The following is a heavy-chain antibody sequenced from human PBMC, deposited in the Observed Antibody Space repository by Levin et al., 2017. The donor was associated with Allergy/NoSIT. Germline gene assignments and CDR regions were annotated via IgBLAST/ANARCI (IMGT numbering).Heavy chain of an antibody. J-gene: IGHJ4*02. CDR1: GGSFSGYY. CDR2: INHSGST. D-gene: IGHD2-2*01. V-gene: IGHV4-34*01. Sequence: PSETLSLTCAVYGGSFSGYYWSWIRQPPGKGLEWIGEINHSGSTNYNPSLKSRVTISVDTSKNQFSLKLSSVTAADTAVYYCARGRGYCSSTSCLYFDYWGQGTLVTVSS. CDR3: ARGRGYCSSTSCLYFDY.